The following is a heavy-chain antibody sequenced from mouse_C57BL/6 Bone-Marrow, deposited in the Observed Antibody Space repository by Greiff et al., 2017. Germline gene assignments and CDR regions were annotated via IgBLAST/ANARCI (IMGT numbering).Heavy chain of an antibody. V-gene: IGHV14-3*01. CDR3: ASDDYGSSRSDV. J-gene: IGHJ1*03. CDR2: IDPANGNT. CDR1: GFNIKNTY. Sequence: EVQLQQSVAELVRPGASVKLSCTASGFNIKNTYMHWVKQRPEQGLEWIGRIDPANGNTKYAPKFQGQATITAEHYSNTAYLQLSSLTSEDTAIFYCASDDYGSSRSDVWGTGTTVTVSS. D-gene: IGHD1-1*01.